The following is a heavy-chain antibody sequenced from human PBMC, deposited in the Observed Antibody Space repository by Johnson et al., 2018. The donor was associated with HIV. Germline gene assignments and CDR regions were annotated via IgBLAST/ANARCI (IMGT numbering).Heavy chain of an antibody. CDR2: IKQDGSEK. V-gene: IGHV3-7*01. J-gene: IGHJ3*02. CDR1: GFTFSSYW. CDR3: ARYPIMDDAFDI. Sequence: EVQLVESGGGLVQPGGSLRLSCAASGFTFSSYWMSWVHQAPGKGLEWVANIKQDGSEKYYVASVKGRFTISRDNAKNSLYLQVNSLRGEDAAMYYCARYPIMDDAFDIWGQGTRVTVAS.